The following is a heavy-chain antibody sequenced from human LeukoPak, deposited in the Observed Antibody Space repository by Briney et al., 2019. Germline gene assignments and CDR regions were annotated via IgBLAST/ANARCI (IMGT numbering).Heavy chain of an antibody. CDR3: AKDGLRNSHPRHSSGYYFDY. Sequence: SGGSLRLSCAASGFTFDDYAMHWVRQAPGKGLEWVSGISWNSGSIGYADSVKGRFTISRDNAKNSLYLQMNSLRAEDTALYYCAKDGLRNSHPRHSSGYYFDYWGQGTLVTVSS. D-gene: IGHD3-22*01. CDR1: GFTFDDYA. V-gene: IGHV3-9*01. CDR2: ISWNSGSI. J-gene: IGHJ4*02.